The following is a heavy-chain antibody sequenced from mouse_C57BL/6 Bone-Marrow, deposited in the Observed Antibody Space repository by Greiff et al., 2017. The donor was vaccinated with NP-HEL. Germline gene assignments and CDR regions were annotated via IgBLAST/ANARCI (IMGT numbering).Heavy chain of an antibody. J-gene: IGHJ3*01. Sequence: EVQLQESGGGLVQPGGSLKLSCAASGFTFSDYGMAWVRQAPRKGPEWVAFISNLAYSIYYADTVTGRFTISRENAKNTLYLEMSSLRSEDTAMYYCARDGSSSKEFAYWGQGTLVTVSA. CDR2: ISNLAYSI. CDR3: ARDGSSSKEFAY. V-gene: IGHV5-15*01. D-gene: IGHD1-1*01. CDR1: GFTFSDYG.